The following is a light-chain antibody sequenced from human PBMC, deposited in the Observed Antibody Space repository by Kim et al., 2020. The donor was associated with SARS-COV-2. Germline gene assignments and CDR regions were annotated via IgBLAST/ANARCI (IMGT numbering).Light chain of an antibody. CDR2: DVS. Sequence: GQSVTISCTGTSSDVGGYNYVSWYQQHPGKAPKLMIYDVSKRPSGVPDRFSGSKSGNTASPTISGLQAEDEADYYCCSYAGSYNYVFGTGTKVTVL. CDR1: SSDVGGYNY. V-gene: IGLV2-11*01. J-gene: IGLJ1*01. CDR3: CSYAGSYNYV.